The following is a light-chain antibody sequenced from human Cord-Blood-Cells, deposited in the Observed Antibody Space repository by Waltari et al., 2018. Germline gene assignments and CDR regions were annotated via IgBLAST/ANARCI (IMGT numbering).Light chain of an antibody. CDR2: GAS. J-gene: IGKJ2*03. CDR1: QSVSSSY. Sequence: ETVLTQSPGTLSLSPGERATLSCRASQSVSSSYLAWYQQKPCQAPRLLIYGASSRATGIPDRFSGSGSGTDFTLTISRLEPEDFAVYYCQQYGSSLYSFGQGTKLEIK. V-gene: IGKV3-20*01. CDR3: QQYGSSLYS.